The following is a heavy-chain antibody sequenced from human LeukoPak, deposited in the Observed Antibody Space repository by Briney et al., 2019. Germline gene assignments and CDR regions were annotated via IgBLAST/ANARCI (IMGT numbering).Heavy chain of an antibody. J-gene: IGHJ6*02. CDR1: GGSISSYY. Sequence: PSETLSLTCTVSGGSISSYYWSWIRQPPGKGLEWIGYIYYSGSTDYNPSLKGRVTISEDTSKNQFSLKLNSVTAADTAVYYCARSLQYGNNNYYYDGMDVWGQGTTVTVSS. CDR3: ARSLQYGNNNYYYDGMDV. CDR2: IYYSGST. V-gene: IGHV4-59*01. D-gene: IGHD2/OR15-2a*01.